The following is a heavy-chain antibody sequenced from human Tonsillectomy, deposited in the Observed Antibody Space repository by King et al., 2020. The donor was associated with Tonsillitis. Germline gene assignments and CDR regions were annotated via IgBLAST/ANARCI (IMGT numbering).Heavy chain of an antibody. CDR2: IWYDGSNK. CDR3: ACPGYYASSGYYDPAFDI. CDR1: GFTFSSFG. J-gene: IGHJ3*02. D-gene: IGHD3-22*01. V-gene: IGHV3-33*01. Sequence: VQLVESGGGVVQPGRSLRLSCAASGFTFSSFGMHWVRQAPGKGLEWVAVIWYDGSNKYYADSVKGRFTISRDNFMNTVYLQMNSLRAEDTAVYYCACPGYYASSGYYDPAFDIWGQGTMVTVSS.